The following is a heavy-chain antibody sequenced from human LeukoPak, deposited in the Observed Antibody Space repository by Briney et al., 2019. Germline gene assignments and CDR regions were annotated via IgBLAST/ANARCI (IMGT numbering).Heavy chain of an antibody. CDR2: IKQDGSEK. J-gene: IGHJ4*02. V-gene: IGHV3-7*02. Sequence: GGSLRLSCAASGFTFSGYWMSWVRQAPGKGLEWVANIKQDGSEKYYVDSVKGRFTISRDNAKNSLSLQMNSLRVEDTAVYYCARRLLNYFDYWGREPWSPSPQ. CDR1: GFTFSGYW. D-gene: IGHD2-8*01. CDR3: ARRLLNYFDY.